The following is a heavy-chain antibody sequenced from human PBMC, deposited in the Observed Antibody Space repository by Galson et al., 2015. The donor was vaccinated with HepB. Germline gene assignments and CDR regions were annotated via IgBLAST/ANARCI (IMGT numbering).Heavy chain of an antibody. J-gene: IGHJ5*02. D-gene: IGHD2-21*02. CDR3: ARVTAAARFWFDP. CDR2: IYYSGST. CDR1: GGSISSGGYY. V-gene: IGHV4-31*03. Sequence: QVQLQESGPGLVKPSETLSLTCTISGGSISSGGYYWSWIRQHPGKGLEWIGYIYYSGSTYYNPSLKSRATISVDTSKNQFSLKLSSVTAADTAVYYCARVTAAARFWFDPWGQGTLVTVSS.